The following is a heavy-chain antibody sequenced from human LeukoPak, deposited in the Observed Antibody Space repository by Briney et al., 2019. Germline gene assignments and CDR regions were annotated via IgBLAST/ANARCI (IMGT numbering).Heavy chain of an antibody. V-gene: IGHV1-69*13. CDR2: ITPIFGTA. CDR1: GGTFSSYA. CDR3: ARGSSGWYNWFDP. J-gene: IGHJ5*02. D-gene: IGHD6-19*01. Sequence: SVKVSCKASGGTFSSYAISWVRQAPGQGLEWMGGITPIFGTANYAQKFQGRVTITADESTSTAYMELSSLRSEDTAVYYCARGSSGWYNWFDPWGQGTLVTVSS.